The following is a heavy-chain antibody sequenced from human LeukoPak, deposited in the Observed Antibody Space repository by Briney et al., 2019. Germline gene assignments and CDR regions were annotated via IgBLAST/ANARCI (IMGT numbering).Heavy chain of an antibody. CDR3: ANFY. V-gene: IGHV3-11*03. J-gene: IGHJ4*02. Sequence: PGGSLRLSCAASGFTLSDYYLTWIRQAPGKGLEWVSSISSSSSYIYYADSVKGRFTISRDDSKNTLYLQMNSLRAEDTAVYYCANFYWGQGTLVTVSS. CDR1: GFTLSDYY. CDR2: ISSSSSYI.